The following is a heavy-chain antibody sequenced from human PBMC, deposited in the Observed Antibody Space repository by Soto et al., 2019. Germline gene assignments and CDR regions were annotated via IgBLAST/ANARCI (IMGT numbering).Heavy chain of an antibody. V-gene: IGHV3-48*01. CDR3: AREAFTIVRGVIIVYYYYGMDV. D-gene: IGHD3-10*01. Sequence: GGSLTLSCATSGFTFSSYSMNCVLQAPGNGLEWVSYISSSSSTIYYADSVKGRFTISRDNAKNSLYLQMNSLRAEDTAVYYCAREAFTIVRGVIIVYYYYGMDVWGQGT. CDR2: ISSSSSTI. J-gene: IGHJ6*02. CDR1: GFTFSSYS.